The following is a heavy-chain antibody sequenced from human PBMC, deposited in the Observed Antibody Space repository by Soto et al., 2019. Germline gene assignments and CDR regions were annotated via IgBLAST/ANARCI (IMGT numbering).Heavy chain of an antibody. CDR3: ARHVIPNSGDRYMDV. CDR1: GGSISSSSYY. J-gene: IGHJ6*03. CDR2: IYYSGST. V-gene: IGHV4-39*01. D-gene: IGHD7-27*01. Sequence: SETLSLTCTVSGGSISSSSYYWGWIRQPPGKGLEWIGSIYYSGSTYYNPSLKSRVTISVDTSKNQFSLKLSSVTAADTAVYYCARHVIPNSGDRYMDVWGKGTTVTVSS.